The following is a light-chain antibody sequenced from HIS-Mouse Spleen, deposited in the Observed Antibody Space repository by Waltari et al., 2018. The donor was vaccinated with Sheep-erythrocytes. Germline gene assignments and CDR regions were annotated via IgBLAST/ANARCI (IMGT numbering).Light chain of an antibody. V-gene: IGKV3-15*01. CDR1: QSVSSN. CDR2: GAS. CDR3: QQFNSYPHGYT. J-gene: IGKJ2*01. Sequence: EIVMTQSPATLSVSPGERATLSCSASQSVSSNLAWYQQKPGQAPRLLIYGASTRATGIPARFSGSGSGTEFTLTISSMQSEDFATYYCQQFNSYPHGYTFGQGTKLEIK.